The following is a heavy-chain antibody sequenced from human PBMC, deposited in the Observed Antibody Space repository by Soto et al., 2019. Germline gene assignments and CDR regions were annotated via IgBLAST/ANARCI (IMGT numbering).Heavy chain of an antibody. CDR3: ATWAIAVGGEGF. CDR1: GFSVSDYS. V-gene: IGHV3-48*02. J-gene: IGHJ4*02. Sequence: RGSLRLSCTASGFSVSDYSVNWVRQAPGKGLEWISYISTGDLILYADSVKGRFTIARDIAKNSLYLQMDSLRDEDSAVYYCATWAIAVGGEGFWGQGTLVTVSS. D-gene: IGHD2-21*01. CDR2: ISTGDLI.